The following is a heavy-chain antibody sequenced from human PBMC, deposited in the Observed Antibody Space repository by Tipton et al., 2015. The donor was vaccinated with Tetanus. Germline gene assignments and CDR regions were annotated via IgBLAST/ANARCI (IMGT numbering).Heavy chain of an antibody. V-gene: IGHV1-18*01. CDR3: ARGGGLGPHEYFEL. CDR1: GYTFTHYG. Sequence: QLVQSGAEVKKPGASVKVSCKASGYTFTHYGVNWVRQAPGQGLEWMGWISPFNENVNYAERFRGRLTMSTDRSTGTVCMDLRSLKSGDTAIYYCARGGGLGPHEYFELWGRGTLVTVSS. D-gene: IGHD3/OR15-3a*01. CDR2: ISPFNENV. J-gene: IGHJ5*02.